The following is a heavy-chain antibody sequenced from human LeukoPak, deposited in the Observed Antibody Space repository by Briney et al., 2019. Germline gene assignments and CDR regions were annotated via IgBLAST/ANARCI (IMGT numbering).Heavy chain of an antibody. J-gene: IGHJ4*02. V-gene: IGHV3-23*01. CDR1: GFTFSSYG. D-gene: IGHD3-9*01. CDR3: AKAGGLYDILTGYNY. Sequence: GGSLRLSCAASGFTFSSYGMSWVRQAPGKGLEWVSAISGSGGSTYYADSVKGRFTISRDNSKNTLYLQMNSLRAEDTAVYYCAKAGGLYDILTGYNYWGQGTLVTVSS. CDR2: ISGSGGST.